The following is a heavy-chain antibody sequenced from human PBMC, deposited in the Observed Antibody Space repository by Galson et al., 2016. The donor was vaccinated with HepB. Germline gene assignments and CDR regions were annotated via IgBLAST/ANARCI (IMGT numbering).Heavy chain of an antibody. CDR3: ARDGARGPGERYLDL. CDR2: ISYGGSP. J-gene: IGHJ2*01. V-gene: IGHV4-61*08. D-gene: IGHD3-16*01. CDR1: AGSISSGGYY. Sequence: SETLSLTCSVSAGSISSGGYYWNWVRQSPGGRLEWIGYISYGGSPDYHPPLTSRVTISQDTSKTQFSLKLTSVTAADTAIYYCARDGARGPGERYLDLWGRGTLVTVSS.